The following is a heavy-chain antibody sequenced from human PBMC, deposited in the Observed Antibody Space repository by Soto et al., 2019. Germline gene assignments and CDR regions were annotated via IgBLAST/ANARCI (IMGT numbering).Heavy chain of an antibody. CDR2: IRSKAYGGTT. Sequence: GGSLRLSCTASGFTFGDYAMSWVRQAPGKGLEWVGFIRSKAYGGTTEYAASVKGRFTISRDDSKSIAYLQMNSLKTEDTAVYYCTRDLVQMATSPHYWGQGTLVTVSS. D-gene: IGHD5-12*01. V-gene: IGHV3-49*04. CDR1: GFTFGDYA. J-gene: IGHJ4*02. CDR3: TRDLVQMATSPHY.